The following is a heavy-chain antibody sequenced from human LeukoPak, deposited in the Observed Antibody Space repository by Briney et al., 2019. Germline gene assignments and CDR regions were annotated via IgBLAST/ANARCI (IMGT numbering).Heavy chain of an antibody. J-gene: IGHJ6*03. Sequence: SVKVSCKASGGTFSSYAISWVRQAPGQGLEWMGGIIPIFGTVNYAQKFQGRVTITADESTSTAYMELSSLRSEDTAVYYCARVPGYCSSTSCYTLWDYYYYYMDVWGKGTTVTVSS. CDR3: ARVPGYCSSTSCYTLWDYYYYYMDV. D-gene: IGHD2-2*02. V-gene: IGHV1-69*13. CDR2: IIPIFGTV. CDR1: GGTFSSYA.